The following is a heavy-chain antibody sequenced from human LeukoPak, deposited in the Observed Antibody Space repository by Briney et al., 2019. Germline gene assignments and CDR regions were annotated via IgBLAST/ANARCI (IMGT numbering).Heavy chain of an antibody. CDR3: ARGRDGYNSGAFDI. V-gene: IGHV3-11*04. Sequence: PGGSLRLSCAASGFTFSDYYMSWIRQAPGKGLEWVSYISSSGSTIYYADSVKVRFTISRDSAKNSLYLQMNSLRAEDTAVYSCARGRDGYNSGAFDIWGQGTMVTVSS. CDR2: ISSSGSTI. J-gene: IGHJ3*02. CDR1: GFTFSDYY. D-gene: IGHD5-24*01.